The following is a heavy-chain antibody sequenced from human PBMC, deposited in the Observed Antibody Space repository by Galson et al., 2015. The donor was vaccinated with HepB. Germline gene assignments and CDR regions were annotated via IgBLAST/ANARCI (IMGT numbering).Heavy chain of an antibody. Sequence: SVKVSCKASGYTFTSYDINWVRQATGQGLEWMGWMSPNSGNTGYAQKFQGRVTMTRNTSISTAYMELSSLRSEDTAVYYCARAEYCSSTSCTQDAFDIWGQGTMVTVSS. CDR3: ARAEYCSSTSCTQDAFDI. CDR1: GYTFTSYD. J-gene: IGHJ3*02. CDR2: MSPNSGNT. V-gene: IGHV1-8*01. D-gene: IGHD2-2*01.